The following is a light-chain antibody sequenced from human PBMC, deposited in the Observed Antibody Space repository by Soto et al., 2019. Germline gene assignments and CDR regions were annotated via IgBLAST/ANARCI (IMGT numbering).Light chain of an antibody. J-gene: IGLJ1*01. CDR1: TSNIGAPYD. V-gene: IGLV1-40*01. CDR2: GDN. CDR3: QSYDTSLHNYV. Sequence: SVLTQPPSVSGAPGQRVSISCTGSTSNIGAPYDVHWYQHLPGTAPKLLIYGDNNRPSGVPDRFSGSKSGTSASLAITRLQAEDEADYYCQSYDTSLHNYVFGTGTKGTV.